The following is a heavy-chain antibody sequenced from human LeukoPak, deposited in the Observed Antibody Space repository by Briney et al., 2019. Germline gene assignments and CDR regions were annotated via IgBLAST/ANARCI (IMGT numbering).Heavy chain of an antibody. D-gene: IGHD2-21*01. J-gene: IGHJ5*02. CDR1: GGSFSGYY. CDR3: AGAIPFDP. Sequence: SETLSLTCAVYGGSFSGYYWSWIRQPPGKGLEWIGEINHSGSTNYNPSLKSRVTISVDPSNHQFSLKLCSVTAADTAVYYCAGAIPFDPWGQGTLVTVSS. V-gene: IGHV4-34*01. CDR2: INHSGST.